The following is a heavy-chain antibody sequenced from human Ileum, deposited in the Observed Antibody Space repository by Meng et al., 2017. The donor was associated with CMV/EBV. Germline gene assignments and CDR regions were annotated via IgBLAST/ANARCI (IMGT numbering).Heavy chain of an antibody. D-gene: IGHD4-23*01. CDR1: GDTFTKDY. Sequence: ASVKVSCKVSGDTFTKDYIHWVRQAPGQGLEWMGRISVGGGNTNHAQKFHGRVIMTRDTPKSTVYMEVIGLTSDDTAIYYGSRDRRVETAAVGYYYGLDVWGQGTTVTVSS. V-gene: IGHV1-46*01. CDR3: SRDRRVETAAVGYYYGLDV. CDR2: ISVGGGNT. J-gene: IGHJ6*02.